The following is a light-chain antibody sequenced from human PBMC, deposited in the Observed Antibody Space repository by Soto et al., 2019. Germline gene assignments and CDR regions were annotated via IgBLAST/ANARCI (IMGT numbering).Light chain of an antibody. CDR2: KAS. J-gene: IGKJ4*01. CDR3: QQYDTYSVS. Sequence: DIQMTQSPSTLSASVGDRVIITCRASQSISSWLAWYQQKPGKAPKLLIYKASSLERGVPSRFSGGGSGTQFTLTISSLQPDDFATYYCQQYDTYSVSFGGGTRVEIK. V-gene: IGKV1-5*03. CDR1: QSISSW.